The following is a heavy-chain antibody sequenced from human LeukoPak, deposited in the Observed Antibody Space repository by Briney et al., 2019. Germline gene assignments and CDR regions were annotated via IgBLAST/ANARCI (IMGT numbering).Heavy chain of an antibody. J-gene: IGHJ4*02. Sequence: AGSLRLSCAASGFTFSSYEMNWVRQAPGKGLEWVSYISSSGSTIYYADSVKGRFTISRDNAKNSLYLQMNSLRAEDTAVYYCARDRYYYGSGTPFDYWGQGTLVTVSS. D-gene: IGHD3-10*01. CDR3: ARDRYYYGSGTPFDY. CDR2: ISSSGSTI. V-gene: IGHV3-48*03. CDR1: GFTFSSYE.